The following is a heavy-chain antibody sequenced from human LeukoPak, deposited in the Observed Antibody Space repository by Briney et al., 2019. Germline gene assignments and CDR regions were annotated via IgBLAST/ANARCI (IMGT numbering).Heavy chain of an antibody. D-gene: IGHD3-16*01. J-gene: IGHJ4*02. CDR1: GFTFSSYS. Sequence: GGSLRLSCAASGFTFSSYSMNWVRQAPGKGLEWVSSISSSSYIYYADSVKGRLTISRDNARNSLYLQMNSLGAEDTAVYYCARGHWGLDCWGQGTLVTVSS. V-gene: IGHV3-21*04. CDR2: ISSSSYI. CDR3: ARGHWGLDC.